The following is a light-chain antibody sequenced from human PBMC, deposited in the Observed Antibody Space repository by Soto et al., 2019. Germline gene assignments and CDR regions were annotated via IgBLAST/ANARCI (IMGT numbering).Light chain of an antibody. CDR2: DAS. J-gene: IGKJ4*01. CDR1: QSVSRH. CDR3: QQRSNWPPVT. Sequence: EVVLTQSPATLSLSPGERATLSCRASQSVSRHLAWYQQKPGQAPRLLISDASDRATGIPARFSGSGSGTNVTLTISSLEPEDFAVYYCQQRSNWPPVTFGGGTKVEIK. V-gene: IGKV3-11*01.